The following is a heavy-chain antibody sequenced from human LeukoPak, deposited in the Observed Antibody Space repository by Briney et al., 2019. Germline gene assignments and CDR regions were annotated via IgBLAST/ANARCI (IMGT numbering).Heavy chain of an antibody. V-gene: IGHV4-34*01. D-gene: IGHD4-11*01. Sequence: SETLSLTCAVYGGSFSGYYWSWVRQPPGKGLEWIGEINHSGSTNYNPSLKSRVTISVDTSKNQFSLKLSSVTAADTAVYCCARRSNYVDYWGQGTLVTVSS. CDR3: ARRSNYVDY. CDR2: INHSGST. J-gene: IGHJ4*02. CDR1: GGSFSGYY.